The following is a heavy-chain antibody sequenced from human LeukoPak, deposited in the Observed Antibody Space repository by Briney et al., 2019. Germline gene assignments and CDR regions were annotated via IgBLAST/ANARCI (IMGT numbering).Heavy chain of an antibody. CDR2: ISALTGNT. J-gene: IGHJ4*02. CDR1: GYTFTSYG. Sequence: GASVKVSCKASGYTFTSYGISWVRQAPGQGLEWMGWISALTGNTNYAQKLQGRVTMTTETSTSTAYMELRSLRSDDTAVYYCARGPPYYYGSGRIDYWGQGTLVTVSS. D-gene: IGHD3-10*01. V-gene: IGHV1-18*01. CDR3: ARGPPYYYGSGRIDY.